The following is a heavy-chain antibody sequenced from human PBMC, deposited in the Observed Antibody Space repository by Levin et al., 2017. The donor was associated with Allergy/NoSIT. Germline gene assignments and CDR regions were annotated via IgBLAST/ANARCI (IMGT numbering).Heavy chain of an antibody. CDR1: GFTFSSYA. D-gene: IGHD2/OR15-2a*01. Sequence: QLGESLKISCAASGFTFSSYAMSWVRQAPGKGLEWVSTISGSGGTTYYADSVKGRFTISRDNSKNTLYLQMNSLRAEDTAVYYCAKRGFLDYWGQGTLVTVSS. V-gene: IGHV3-23*01. CDR2: ISGSGGTT. CDR3: AKRGFLDY. J-gene: IGHJ4*02.